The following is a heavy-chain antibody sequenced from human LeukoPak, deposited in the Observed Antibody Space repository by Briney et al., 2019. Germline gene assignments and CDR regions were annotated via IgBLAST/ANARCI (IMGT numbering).Heavy chain of an antibody. Sequence: GGSLRLSCAASGFTFSSYEMSWVRQAPGKGLEWVSAISGSGGSTYYADSVKGRFTISRDNSKNTLYLQMNSLRAEDMAVYYCAKVKVFGNPFDYWGQGILVTVSS. CDR3: AKVKVFGNPFDY. J-gene: IGHJ4*02. CDR1: GFTFSSYE. V-gene: IGHV3-23*01. CDR2: ISGSGGST. D-gene: IGHD1-14*01.